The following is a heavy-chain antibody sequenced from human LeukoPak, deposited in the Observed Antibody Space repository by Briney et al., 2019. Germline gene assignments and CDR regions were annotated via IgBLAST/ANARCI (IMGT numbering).Heavy chain of an antibody. V-gene: IGHV7-4-1*02. CDR3: ARDTGGVVTPGDVNFDY. D-gene: IGHD4-23*01. J-gene: IGHJ4*02. Sequence: ASVKVSCKASGYTFTSYAMNWVRQAPGQGLEWMGWINTNTGNPTYAQGFTGRFVFSLDTSVSTAYLQISSLKAEDTAVYYCARDTGGVVTPGDVNFDYWGQGTLVTVSS. CDR1: GYTFTSYA. CDR2: INTNTGNP.